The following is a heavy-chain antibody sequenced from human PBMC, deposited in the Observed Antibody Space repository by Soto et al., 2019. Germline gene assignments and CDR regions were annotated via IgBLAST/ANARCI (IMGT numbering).Heavy chain of an antibody. CDR1: GGSFSGYY. CDR2: INDRGSI. J-gene: IGHJ2*01. D-gene: IGHD3-9*01. V-gene: IGHV4-34*01. Sequence: QVQLQQWGAGPLRPLETLSLTCGVSGGSFSGYYWAWIRQSPGKGLEWIGEINDRGSINYNPSLKSPVSISVDTSKNHYSLNLRSVTAADTSVYYCARESHDILTGPPWVWYFDLWGRGTLVPVSS. CDR3: ARESHDILTGPPWVWYFDL.